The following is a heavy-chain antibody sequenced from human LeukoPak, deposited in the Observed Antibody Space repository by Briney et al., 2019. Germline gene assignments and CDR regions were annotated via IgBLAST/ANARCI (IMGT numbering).Heavy chain of an antibody. D-gene: IGHD6-19*01. Sequence: GGSLRLSCAASGFTFSSYAMSWVRQALGKGLEWVSAISGSGGSTYYADSVKGRFTISRDNSKNTLYLQMNSLRAEDTAVYYCARSAVGPIVVAGLDYWGQGTLATVSS. CDR3: ARSAVGPIVVAGLDY. J-gene: IGHJ4*02. CDR1: GFTFSSYA. V-gene: IGHV3-23*01. CDR2: ISGSGGST.